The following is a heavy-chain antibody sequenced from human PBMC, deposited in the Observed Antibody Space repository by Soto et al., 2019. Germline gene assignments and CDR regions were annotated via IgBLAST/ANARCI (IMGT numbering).Heavy chain of an antibody. CDR2: INSDGSTT. CDR3: ARVRLNYYGSGSYGNYGMDV. J-gene: IGHJ6*02. Sequence: GGSLRLSCAASGFTFSSYWMHWVRQAPGKGLVWVSRINSDGSTTTYADSVKGRFTISRDNSKNTLYLKMNSLRAEDTAVYYCARVRLNYYGSGSYGNYGMDVWGQGTTVTVSS. D-gene: IGHD3-10*01. V-gene: IGHV3-74*01. CDR1: GFTFSSYW.